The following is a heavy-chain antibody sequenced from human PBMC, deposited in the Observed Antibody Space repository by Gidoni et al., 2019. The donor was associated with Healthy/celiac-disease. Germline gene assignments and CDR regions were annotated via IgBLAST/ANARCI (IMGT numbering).Heavy chain of an antibody. CDR3: ARLPVFNYYGMDV. V-gene: IGHV4-39*01. CDR2: IYYSGST. Sequence: QLQLQESGPGLVKPSETLSLTCTVSGGSLSSSSYYWGWIRQPPGKGLEWIGSIYYSGSTYYNPALKSRVTISVDTSKNQFSLKLSSVTAADTAVYYCARLPVFNYYGMDVWGQGTTVTVSS. J-gene: IGHJ6*02. CDR1: GGSLSSSSYY.